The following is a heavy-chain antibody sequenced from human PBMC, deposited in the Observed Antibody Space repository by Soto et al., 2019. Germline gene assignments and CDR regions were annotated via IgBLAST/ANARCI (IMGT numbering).Heavy chain of an antibody. J-gene: IGHJ5*02. CDR2: ISAYNGNT. CDR3: ALQRGVVVAATHGWFDP. CDR1: GYTFTSYG. D-gene: IGHD2-15*01. Sequence: ASVKVSCKASGYTFTSYGISWVRQAPGQGLEWMGWISAYNGNTNYAQKLQGRVTMTTDTSTSTAYMELRSLRSDDTAVYHCALQRGVVVAATHGWFDPWGQGTLVTVSS. V-gene: IGHV1-18*04.